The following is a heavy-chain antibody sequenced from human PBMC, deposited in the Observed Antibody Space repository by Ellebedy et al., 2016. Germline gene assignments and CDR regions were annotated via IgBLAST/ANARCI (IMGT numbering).Heavy chain of an antibody. J-gene: IGHJ6*02. V-gene: IGHV4-30-2*01. CDR3: AGLSQNGVLSYGDYSPYYYGMDV. CDR1: GGSISSGGYS. Sequence: SETLSLTCAVSGGSISSGGYSWSWIRQPPGKGLEWIGYIYHSGSTYYNPSLKSRVTISVDRSKNQFSLKLSSVTAADTAVYYCAGLSQNGVLSYGDYSPYYYGMDVWGQGTTVTVSS. CDR2: IYHSGST. D-gene: IGHD4-17*01.